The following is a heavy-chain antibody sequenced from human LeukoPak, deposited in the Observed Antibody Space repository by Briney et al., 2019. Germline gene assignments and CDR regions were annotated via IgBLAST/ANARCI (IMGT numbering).Heavy chain of an antibody. CDR3: AKEPYSGSQLLDC. CDR1: GFTFSSHA. D-gene: IGHD1-26*01. CDR2: ISTSGGST. V-gene: IGHV3-23*01. J-gene: IGHJ4*02. Sequence: GGSLRLSCAASGFTFSSHAMSWVRQAPGKGLEWVSAISTSGGSTYCADSVKGRFTISRDNSKNTLYLQMNSLRAEDTAVYYCAKEPYSGSQLLDCWGQGTLVTVSS.